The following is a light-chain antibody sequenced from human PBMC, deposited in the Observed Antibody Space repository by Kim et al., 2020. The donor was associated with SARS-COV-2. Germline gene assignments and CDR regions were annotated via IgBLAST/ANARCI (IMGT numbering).Light chain of an antibody. CDR2: GAS. J-gene: IGKJ4*02. Sequence: SPGEGAILSCRASQSVSSSYLAWYQQKPGQAPRLLIYGASSRATGIPDRFSGSGSGTDFTLTISRLEPEDFAVYYCQQYGNSPLTFGGGTKVDIK. CDR3: QQYGNSPLT. CDR1: QSVSSSY. V-gene: IGKV3-20*01.